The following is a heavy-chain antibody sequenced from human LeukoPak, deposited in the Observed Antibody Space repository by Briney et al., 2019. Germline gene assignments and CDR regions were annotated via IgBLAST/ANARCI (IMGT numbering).Heavy chain of an antibody. J-gene: IGHJ2*01. Sequence: PSETLSLTCTVSGGSISSGSYYWSWIRQPAGKGLEWIGRIYTSGSTNYNPSLKSRVTISVDTSKNQFSLKLSSVTAADTAVYYCARTYYYDSSGYYYIWYFDLWGRGTLVTVSS. D-gene: IGHD3-22*01. CDR2: IYTSGST. V-gene: IGHV4-61*02. CDR3: ARTYYYDSSGYYYIWYFDL. CDR1: GGSISSGSYY.